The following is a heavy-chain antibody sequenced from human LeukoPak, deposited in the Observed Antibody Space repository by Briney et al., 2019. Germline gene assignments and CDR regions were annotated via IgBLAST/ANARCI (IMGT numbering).Heavy chain of an antibody. CDR2: IYHSGST. Sequence: PSEALSLTCAVSGGSLSSSNWWSWVRQPTGKALEWIGEIYHSGSTNYNPSLKSRVTISVDKSNTQFSLKLSSVTAADTDTYFCYRARGVGYYFDYWGQGTLVTVSS. CDR3: YRARGVGYYFDY. V-gene: IGHV4-4*02. J-gene: IGHJ4*02. D-gene: IGHD3-10*01. CDR1: GGSLSSSNW.